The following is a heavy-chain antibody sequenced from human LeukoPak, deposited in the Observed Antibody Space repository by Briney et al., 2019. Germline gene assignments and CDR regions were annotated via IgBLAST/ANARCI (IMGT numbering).Heavy chain of an antibody. CDR1: GFTFSSYA. D-gene: IGHD3-22*01. V-gene: IGHV3-30-3*01. Sequence: PGGSLRLSCAASGFTFSSYAMHWVRQAPGKGLEWVAVISYDGSNKYYADSVKGRFTISRDNSKNTLYLQMNSLRAEDTAVYYCAREPYYYDSSGDDAFDIWGQGTMVTVSS. J-gene: IGHJ3*02. CDR3: AREPYYYDSSGDDAFDI. CDR2: ISYDGSNK.